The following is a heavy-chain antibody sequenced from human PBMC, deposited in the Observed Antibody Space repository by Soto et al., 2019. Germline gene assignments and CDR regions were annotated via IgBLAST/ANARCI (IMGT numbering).Heavy chain of an antibody. J-gene: IGHJ6*03. D-gene: IGHD3-16*01. CDR3: ATEGKGGPYYYYYYMDV. Sequence: ASVKVSCKASGYTFTSYGISWVRQAPGQGLEWMGWISAYNGNTNYAQKLQGRVTMTTDTSTSTAYMELRSLRSDDTAVYYCATEGKGGPYYYYYYMDVWGKGTTVTVSS. CDR2: ISAYNGNT. CDR1: GYTFTSYG. V-gene: IGHV1-18*01.